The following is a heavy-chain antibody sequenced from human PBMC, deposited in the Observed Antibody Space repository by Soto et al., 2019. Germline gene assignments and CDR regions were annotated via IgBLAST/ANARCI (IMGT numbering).Heavy chain of an antibody. CDR3: ARQNLQHDYYDSSGYYYDYGMEV. CDR2: IDWDDDK. CDR1: GGSISSGGYS. J-gene: IGHJ6*02. D-gene: IGHD3-22*01. V-gene: IGHV2-70*11. Sequence: TLSLTSAVSGGSISSGGYSWSWIRQPPGKALEWLARIDWDDDKYYSTSLKTRLTISKDTSKNQVVLTMTNMDPVDTATYYCARQNLQHDYYDSSGYYYDYGMEVWGQGTTVTVSS.